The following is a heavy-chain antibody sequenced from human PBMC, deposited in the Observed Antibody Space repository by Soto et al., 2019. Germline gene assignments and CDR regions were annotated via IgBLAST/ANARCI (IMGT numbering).Heavy chain of an antibody. Sequence: PSETLSLTCTVSGGSISSGDYYWSWIRQPPGKGLEWIGYIYYSGSTYYNPSLKSRVTISVDTSKNQFSLKLSSVTAADTAVYYCARVLEYSSSRWFDPWRQGTLVTVSS. D-gene: IGHD6-6*01. J-gene: IGHJ5*02. CDR1: GGSISSGDYY. CDR2: IYYSGST. CDR3: ARVLEYSSSRWFDP. V-gene: IGHV4-30-4*01.